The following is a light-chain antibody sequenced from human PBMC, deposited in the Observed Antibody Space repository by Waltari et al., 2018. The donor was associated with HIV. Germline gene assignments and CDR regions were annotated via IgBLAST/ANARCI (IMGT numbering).Light chain of an antibody. V-gene: IGLV2-11*01. J-gene: IGLJ3*02. CDR2: DVS. Sequence: QSALTQPRSVSGSPGQSVTISCTGTSSDVGGYNYFSWYQQHPGKAPKVIIYDVSKWPSGVPERFSGSKSGNTASLTISGLQAEDEADYYCCSYAGSYSFLFGGGTHLTVL. CDR1: SSDVGGYNY. CDR3: CSYAGSYSFL.